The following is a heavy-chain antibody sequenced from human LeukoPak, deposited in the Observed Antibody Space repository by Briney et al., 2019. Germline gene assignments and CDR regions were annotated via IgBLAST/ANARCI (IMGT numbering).Heavy chain of an antibody. CDR1: GYIFTSYW. J-gene: IGHJ3*02. V-gene: IGHV5-51*01. Sequence: GESLKISCKASGYIFTSYWIGWVRQMPGKGLECMGIIYPGDSDTRYSPSFQGQVTISADRSISTAYLQWSSLKASDTAMYYCARALDSSGYYWNAFDIWGQGTMVTVSS. CDR3: ARALDSSGYYWNAFDI. D-gene: IGHD3-22*01. CDR2: IYPGDSDT.